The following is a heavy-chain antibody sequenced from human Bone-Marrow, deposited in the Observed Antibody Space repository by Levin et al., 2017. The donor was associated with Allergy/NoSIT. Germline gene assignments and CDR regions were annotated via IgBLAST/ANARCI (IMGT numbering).Heavy chain of an antibody. CDR2: INSDGSST. J-gene: IGHJ6*02. Sequence: ETLSLTCAASGFTFSSYWMHWVRQAPGKGLVWVSRINSDGSSTSYADSVKGRFTISRDNAKNTLYLQMNSLRAEDTAVYYCARVLFGSYGYVSYGMDVWGQGTTVTVSS. V-gene: IGHV3-74*01. CDR1: GFTFSSYW. D-gene: IGHD5-18*01. CDR3: ARVLFGSYGYVSYGMDV.